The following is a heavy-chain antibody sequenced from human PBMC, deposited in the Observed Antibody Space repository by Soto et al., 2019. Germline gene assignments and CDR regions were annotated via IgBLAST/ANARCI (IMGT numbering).Heavy chain of an antibody. D-gene: IGHD3-9*01. V-gene: IGHV1-8*01. J-gene: IGHJ4*02. Sequence: ASVKVSCKASGYTFTSYDINWVRQATGQGLEWMGWMNPNSGNTGYAQKFHDRVTMTTDTATTTAYMELRSLRSDDTAVYYCTRDAKYYDILTGYFVNDYWGQGTLVTVSS. CDR1: GYTFTSYD. CDR3: TRDAKYYDILTGYFVNDY. CDR2: MNPNSGNT.